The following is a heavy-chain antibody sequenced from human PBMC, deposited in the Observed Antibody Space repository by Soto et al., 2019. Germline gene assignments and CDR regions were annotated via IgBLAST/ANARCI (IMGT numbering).Heavy chain of an antibody. V-gene: IGHV3-15*07. CDR1: GFSFSNAW. J-gene: IGHJ4*02. CDR3: STVHKLPLA. CDR2: IKTKSDGVPT. D-gene: IGHD2-15*01. Sequence: DVQLVESGGALVKPGGSLRLSCAASGFSFSNAWMNWVRQAPGKGLEWVGRIKTKSDGVPTDYAAPVKGRFTIPRDDSKNTLYLQMNSLKTEDTAVYYCSTVHKLPLAWGQGTLVTVSS.